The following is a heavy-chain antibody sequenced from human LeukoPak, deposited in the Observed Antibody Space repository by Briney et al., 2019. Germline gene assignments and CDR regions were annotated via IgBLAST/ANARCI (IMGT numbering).Heavy chain of an antibody. Sequence: GGSLRLSCAASGFTFSSYWMRWVRQAPGKGLEWVANIKQDGSEKYYVDSVKGRFTISRDNAKNSLYLQMNSLRAEDTAVYYCARDHCSGGSCYSWSFYYYYGMDVWGQGTTVTVSS. J-gene: IGHJ6*02. D-gene: IGHD2-15*01. CDR2: IKQDGSEK. CDR3: ARDHCSGGSCYSWSFYYYYGMDV. V-gene: IGHV3-7*05. CDR1: GFTFSSYW.